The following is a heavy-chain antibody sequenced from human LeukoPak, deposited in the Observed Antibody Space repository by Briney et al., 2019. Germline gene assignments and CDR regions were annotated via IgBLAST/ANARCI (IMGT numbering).Heavy chain of an antibody. CDR3: AKSPRYCSSTSCPLDY. D-gene: IGHD2-2*01. V-gene: IGHV3-23*01. CDR1: GFTFSRHA. CDR2: ISGSGGST. J-gene: IGHJ4*02. Sequence: PAASLRLSCAASGFTFSRHAMTWVRQAPGKGLQWVSAISGSGGSTYYADSVKGRFTISRDNSKNTLYLQIISLRAEDTAVCYCAKSPRYCSSTSCPLDYWGLGTLVTVSS.